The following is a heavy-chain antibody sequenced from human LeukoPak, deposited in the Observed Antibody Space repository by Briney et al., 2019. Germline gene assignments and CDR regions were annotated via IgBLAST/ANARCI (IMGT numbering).Heavy chain of an antibody. D-gene: IGHD6-19*01. V-gene: IGHV1-2*02. CDR1: GYTFTGYY. J-gene: IGHJ4*02. Sequence: ASVKVSCKASGYTFTGYYMHWVRQAPGQGLEWMGWINPNSGDTNYEQKFQDRVTMTRDTSIRTAYMELSRLRSDDTAVYYCARTITVADYWAREPWLPSPQ. CDR2: INPNSGDT. CDR3: ARTITVADY.